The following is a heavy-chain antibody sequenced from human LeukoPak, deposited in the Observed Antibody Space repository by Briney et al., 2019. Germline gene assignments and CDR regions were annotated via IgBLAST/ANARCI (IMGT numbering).Heavy chain of an antibody. V-gene: IGHV4-39*07. D-gene: IGHD3-22*01. J-gene: IGHJ6*02. CDR3: ARGQKDIAMIVVVPHYYYGMDV. CDR1: GGSISSSSYY. CDR2: IYYSGST. Sequence: SGTLSLTCTVSGGSISSSSYYWGWIRQAPGKGLEWIGSIYYSGSTFYNPSLKSRVTISVDTSKNQFSLKLSSVTAADTAVYYCARGQKDIAMIVVVPHYYYGMDVWGQGTTVTVSS.